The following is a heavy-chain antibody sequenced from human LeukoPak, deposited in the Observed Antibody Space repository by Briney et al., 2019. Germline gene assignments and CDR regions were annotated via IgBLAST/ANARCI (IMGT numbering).Heavy chain of an antibody. V-gene: IGHV1-18*01. CDR3: ASPYYYDSSGYYDGYYYGMDV. D-gene: IGHD3-22*01. Sequence: ASVKGSCKASGYTFTSYGISWVRQAPGQGLEWMGWISAYNGNTNYVQKLQGRVTMTTDTSTSTPYMELRSLRSDDTAVYYCASPYYYDSSGYYDGYYYGMDVWGQGTTVTVSS. CDR1: GYTFTSYG. CDR2: ISAYNGNT. J-gene: IGHJ6*02.